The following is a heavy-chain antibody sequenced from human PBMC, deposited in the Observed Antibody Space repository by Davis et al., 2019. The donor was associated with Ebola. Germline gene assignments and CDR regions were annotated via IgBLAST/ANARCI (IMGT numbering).Heavy chain of an antibody. CDR2: VNGDGSQT. Sequence: GESLKTPCAASGFPFSRYWMQWVRQVSGQGLVWVSHVNGDGSQTTYADSVRGRFTISRDNAKNTLYLQMNNLRPEDTAVYYCVRDKWGVDLWGQGTLVTVST. J-gene: IGHJ4*02. CDR1: GFPFSRYW. CDR3: VRDKWGVDL. D-gene: IGHD7-27*01. V-gene: IGHV3-74*01.